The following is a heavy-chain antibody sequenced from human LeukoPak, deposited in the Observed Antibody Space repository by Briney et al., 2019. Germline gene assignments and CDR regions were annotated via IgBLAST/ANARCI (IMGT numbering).Heavy chain of an antibody. D-gene: IGHD1-26*01. Sequence: GGSLRLSCAASGFTFNNYAMSWVRQAPGKGLECVALISYDESKKYYIDSVMGRFTISRDNSKNTLYLQMNSLRAEDTAVYYCARNWEFDYWGQGTLVTVSS. V-gene: IGHV3-30*10. J-gene: IGHJ4*02. CDR3: ARNWEFDY. CDR2: ISYDESKK. CDR1: GFTFNNYA.